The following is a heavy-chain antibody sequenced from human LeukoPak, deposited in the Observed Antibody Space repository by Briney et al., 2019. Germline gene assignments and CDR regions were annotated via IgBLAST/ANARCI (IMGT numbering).Heavy chain of an antibody. CDR1: GFTFSSYA. CDR3: ASNRENTVTMGY. CDR2: ISYDGSNK. D-gene: IGHD4-17*01. Sequence: PGGSLRLSCAASGFTFSSYAMHWVRQAPGKGLEWVAVISYDGSNKYYADSVKGRFTISRDNSKNTLYLQMNSLRAEDTAVYYCASNRENTVTMGYWGQGTLVTVSS. J-gene: IGHJ4*02. V-gene: IGHV3-30*04.